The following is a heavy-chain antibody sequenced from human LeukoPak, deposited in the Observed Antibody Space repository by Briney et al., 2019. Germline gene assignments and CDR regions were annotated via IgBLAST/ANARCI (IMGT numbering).Heavy chain of an antibody. CDR1: GGSFSGYY. V-gene: IGHV4-34*09. CDR3: ASSIAAAGTLEAFDI. Sequence: SETLSLTCAVYGGSFSGYYWSWIRQPPGKGLEWIGYIYYSGSTYYNPSLKSRVTISVDTSKNQFSLKLSSVTAADTAVYYCASSIAAAGTLEAFDIWGQGTMVTVSS. CDR2: IYYSGST. J-gene: IGHJ3*02. D-gene: IGHD6-13*01.